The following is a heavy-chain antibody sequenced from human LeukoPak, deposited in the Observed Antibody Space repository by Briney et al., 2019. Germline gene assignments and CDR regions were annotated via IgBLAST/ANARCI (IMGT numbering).Heavy chain of an antibody. J-gene: IGHJ4*02. Sequence: GGSLRLSCAASGFTFSSYAMSWVRQAPGKGLEWVSAISGSGGSTYYADSVKGRFTISRDNSKNTLYLQMNSLRAEDTAVYYCAKDLVLLWFGELSGDAGSFDYWGQGTLVTVSS. CDR2: ISGSGGST. V-gene: IGHV3-23*01. D-gene: IGHD3-10*01. CDR3: AKDLVLLWFGELSGDAGSFDY. CDR1: GFTFSSYA.